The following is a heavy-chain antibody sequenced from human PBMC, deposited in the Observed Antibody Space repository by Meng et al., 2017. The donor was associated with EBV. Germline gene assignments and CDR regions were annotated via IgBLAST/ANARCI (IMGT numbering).Heavy chain of an antibody. J-gene: IGHJ5*02. V-gene: IGHV1-2*06. D-gene: IGHD6-13*01. CDR3: AKGADLAAAGTFWFDP. CDR1: GYTFTGYY. Sequence: QGQRVQSGGEVKKPGASVKVSCKASGYTFTGYYMHWVRQAPGQGLEWMGRINPNSGGTNYAQKFQGRVTMTRDTSISTAYMELSRLRSDDTAVYCCAKGADLAAAGTFWFDPWGQGTLVTLSS. CDR2: INPNSGGT.